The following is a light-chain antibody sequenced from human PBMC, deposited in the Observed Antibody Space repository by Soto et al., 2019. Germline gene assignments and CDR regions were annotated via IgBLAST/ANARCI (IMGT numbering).Light chain of an antibody. Sequence: DVVMTQSPLSLAVTLGQPASISCRSSQSLLSSDGNTYLNWFQQRPGQSPRRVIYRVSNRDSGVHERFSGSGSGTDFTLKISRVVAENVGVYYCMQGSHWPLWTFGQETKVVIK. CDR2: RVS. CDR3: MQGSHWPLWT. CDR1: QSLLSSDGNTY. J-gene: IGKJ1*01. V-gene: IGKV2-30*01.